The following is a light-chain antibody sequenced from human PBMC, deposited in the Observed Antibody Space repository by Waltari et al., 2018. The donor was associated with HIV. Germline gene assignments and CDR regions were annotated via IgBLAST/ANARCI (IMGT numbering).Light chain of an antibody. J-gene: IGLJ3*02. CDR1: VLAKKY. V-gene: IGLV3-27*01. CDR2: KDS. CDR3: YSAADNNLRV. Sequence: SSELTQPSSVSVSPGQTARITCSGDVLAKKYARWFQQKPGQPPVLVIYKDSERPSGIPERFSGSSSGTTVTLTISGAQVEDEADYYCYSAADNNLRVFGGGTKLTVL.